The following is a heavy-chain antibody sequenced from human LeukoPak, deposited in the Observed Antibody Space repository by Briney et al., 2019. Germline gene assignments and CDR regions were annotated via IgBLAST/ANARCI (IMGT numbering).Heavy chain of an antibody. CDR1: GGSISNYY. CDR2: ISYIGST. Sequence: SETLSLTCTVSGGSISNYYWSWIRQPPGKELEWIGYISYIGSTNYNPSLKSRVTISVDTSKNQFSLKLSSVTAADTAVYYCAREGGSYYLRWFDPWGQGTLVTVSS. J-gene: IGHJ5*02. V-gene: IGHV4-59*01. CDR3: AREGGSYYLRWFDP. D-gene: IGHD1-26*01.